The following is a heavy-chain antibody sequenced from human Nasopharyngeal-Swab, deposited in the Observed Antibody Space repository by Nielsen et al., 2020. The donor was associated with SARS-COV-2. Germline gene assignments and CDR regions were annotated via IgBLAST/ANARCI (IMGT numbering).Heavy chain of an antibody. D-gene: IGHD4-23*01. CDR2: ISAYNGNT. CDR3: ARELVSSPYGMDV. V-gene: IGHV1-18*01. Sequence: ASVKVSCKASGYTFTSYGISWVRQAPGQGLEWMGWISAYNGNTNYAQKFQGRVTMTRDTSTSTVYMELSSLRSEDTAVYYCARELVSSPYGMDVWGQGTTVTVSS. J-gene: IGHJ6*02. CDR1: GYTFTSYG.